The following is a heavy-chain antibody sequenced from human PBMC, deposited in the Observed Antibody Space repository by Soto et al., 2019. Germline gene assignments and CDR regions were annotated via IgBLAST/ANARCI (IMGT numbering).Heavy chain of an antibody. V-gene: IGHV3-48*02. Sequence: EVQLVESGGGLVQPGGSLRLSCAASGFTFSSYSMNWVRQAPGKGLEWVSYISSSSSTIYYADSVKGRFTISRDNAKNSLYLQMNSLRDEDTAVYYCARSWADSWGTYYYYGMDVWGQGTTVTVSS. J-gene: IGHJ6*02. D-gene: IGHD3-3*01. CDR2: ISSSSSTI. CDR1: GFTFSSYS. CDR3: ARSWADSWGTYYYYGMDV.